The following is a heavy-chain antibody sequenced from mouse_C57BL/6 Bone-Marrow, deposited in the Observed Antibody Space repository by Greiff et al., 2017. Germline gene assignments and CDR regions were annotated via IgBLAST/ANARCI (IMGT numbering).Heavy chain of an antibody. Sequence: VQLVESGPGLVQPSQSLSITCTVSGFSLTSYGVHWVRQSPGKGLEWLGVIWSGGSTDYNAAFISRLSISKDNSKSQVFFKMNSLQADDTAIYYCARNSPYYYGSSRYFDYWGQGTTLTVSS. CDR1: GFSLTSYG. V-gene: IGHV2-2*01. CDR3: ARNSPYYYGSSRYFDY. J-gene: IGHJ2*01. D-gene: IGHD1-1*01. CDR2: IWSGGST.